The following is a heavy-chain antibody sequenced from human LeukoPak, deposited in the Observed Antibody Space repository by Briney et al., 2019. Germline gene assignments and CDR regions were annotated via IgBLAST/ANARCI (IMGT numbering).Heavy chain of an antibody. V-gene: IGHV1-2*02. D-gene: IGHD5-24*01. J-gene: IGHJ6*03. Sequence: GASVKVSCKASGYTFTDYYMHWLRQAPGQGLEWMGWINPNSGGTNYAQKFQGRVTMTRDTSISTAYMELSRLRSDDTAVYYCARDGYNYYRYYYMDVWGKGTTVTVSS. CDR3: ARDGYNYYRYYYMDV. CDR1: GYTFTDYY. CDR2: INPNSGGT.